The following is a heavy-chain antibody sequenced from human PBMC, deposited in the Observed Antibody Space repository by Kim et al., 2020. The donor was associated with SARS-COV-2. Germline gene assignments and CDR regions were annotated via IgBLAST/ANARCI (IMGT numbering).Heavy chain of an antibody. D-gene: IGHD6-13*01. Sequence: GGSLRLSCAASGFTFSSNGMHWVRQAPGKGLEWVAVISYDGSNKYHADSAKGRSTISRDNSKNTPYLQMNSLRAEDTAVYYCAKEGLQTRRWYGYGGQGT. CDR3: AKEGLQTRRWYGY. CDR1: GFTFSSNG. J-gene: IGHJ4*02. CDR2: ISYDGSNK. V-gene: IGHV3-30*18.